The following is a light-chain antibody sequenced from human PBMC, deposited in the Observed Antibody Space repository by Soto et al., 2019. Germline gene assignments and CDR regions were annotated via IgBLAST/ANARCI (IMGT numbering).Light chain of an antibody. CDR1: SSDVGGYNY. CDR3: ISYTDNTLYV. V-gene: IGLV2-14*01. CDR2: DVT. Sequence: QSALTQPASVSGSPGQSITISCTGTSSDVGGYNYVSWYQQQPGRAPKLMIHDVTYRPSGVSYRFSGSKSGNTASLTISGLHAEHEADYYSISYTDNTLYVFGTGTKVPVL. J-gene: IGLJ1*01.